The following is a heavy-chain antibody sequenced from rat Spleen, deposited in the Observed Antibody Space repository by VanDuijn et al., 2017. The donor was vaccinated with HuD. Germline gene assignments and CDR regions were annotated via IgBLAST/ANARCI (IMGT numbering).Heavy chain of an antibody. CDR2: MKYNGDT. Sequence: QVQLKESGPGLVQPSQTLSLTCTVSGFSLITYHMSWVRQPPGKGLEWMGRMKYNGDTFYNLPLKSRLSISRDTSKSQVFLKMNSLQTEDTAIYYCTRVSFLYTTDPHYVMDAWGQGASVTVSS. J-gene: IGHJ4*01. V-gene: IGHV2S30*01. CDR1: GFSLITYH. CDR3: TRVSFLYTTDPHYVMDA. D-gene: IGHD1-6*01.